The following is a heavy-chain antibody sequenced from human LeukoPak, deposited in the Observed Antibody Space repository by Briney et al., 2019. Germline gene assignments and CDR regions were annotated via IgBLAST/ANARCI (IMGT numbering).Heavy chain of an antibody. V-gene: IGHV3-30*18. CDR1: GFTFSSYG. J-gene: IGHJ3*02. CDR2: ISYDGSNK. CDR3: AKGIYYDILTGYLDGDAFDI. D-gene: IGHD3-9*01. Sequence: PGRSLRLSCAASGFTFSSYGMHWVRQAPGKGLEGVAFISYDGSNKYYADSVKGRFTISRDNSKNTLYLQMNSLRAEDTAVYYCAKGIYYDILTGYLDGDAFDIWGQGTMVTVSS.